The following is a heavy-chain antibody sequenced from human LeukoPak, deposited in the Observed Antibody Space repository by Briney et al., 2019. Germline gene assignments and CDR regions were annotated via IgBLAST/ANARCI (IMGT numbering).Heavy chain of an antibody. CDR2: ISYDGSNK. V-gene: IGHV3-30-3*01. Sequence: PGGSLRLSCAASGFTFSSYAMHWVRQAPGKGLEWVAVISYDGSNKYYADSVKGRFTISRDNSKNTLYLQMNSLRAEDTAIYYCAKDRGYSSSRGAFHIWGQGTMVTVSS. D-gene: IGHD6-13*01. J-gene: IGHJ3*02. CDR3: AKDRGYSSSRGAFHI. CDR1: GFTFSSYA.